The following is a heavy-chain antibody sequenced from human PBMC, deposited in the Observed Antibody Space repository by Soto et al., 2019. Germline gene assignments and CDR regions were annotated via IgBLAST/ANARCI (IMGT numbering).Heavy chain of an antibody. Sequence: EVQLLESGGDLVEPGGSLRLSCVGSGFTFSSYPMKWVRQAPGKGLEWVSAISGTSDMTYYANSVTGRFTISRDNSKNTLYLQVSSLRVEDTAIYYCAKYRWGATTVTSINWGRGTLVTVSS. D-gene: IGHD4-4*01. CDR1: GFTFSSYP. CDR2: ISGTSDMT. J-gene: IGHJ1*01. V-gene: IGHV3-23*01. CDR3: AKYRWGATTVTSIN.